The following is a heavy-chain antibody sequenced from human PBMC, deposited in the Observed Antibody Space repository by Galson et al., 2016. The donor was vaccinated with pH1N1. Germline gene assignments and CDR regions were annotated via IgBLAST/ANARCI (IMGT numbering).Heavy chain of an antibody. CDR3: ASDLYSGYFLPTYYYYAMDV. D-gene: IGHD2/OR15-2a*01. CDR1: GYTFTGYY. J-gene: IGHJ6*02. V-gene: IGHV1-2*06. CDR2: INPSSGGT. Sequence: SVKVSCKASGYTFTGYYMHWVRQAPGQGLEWMGRINPSSGGTKYAQKSQGRVTMTRDTSISTAYMELRRLRSDDTAVYYCASDLYSGYFLPTYYYYAMDVFGQCTTFTVSS.